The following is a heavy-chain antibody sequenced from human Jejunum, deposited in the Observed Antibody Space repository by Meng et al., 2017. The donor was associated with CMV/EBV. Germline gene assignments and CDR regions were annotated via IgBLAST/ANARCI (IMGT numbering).Heavy chain of an antibody. CDR1: FSISSFV. CDR2: VRSDGGDGDNK. Sequence: FSISSFVMPWVRQTPDKGLEWVTMVRSDGGDGDNKYYTDSVKGRFTISRDKSNNMLYLYMESLRSEDTAVYYCAKEGSGGPYYQHWGQGTLVTVSS. J-gene: IGHJ4*02. CDR3: AKEGSGGPYYQH. D-gene: IGHD2-15*01. V-gene: IGHV3-30*02.